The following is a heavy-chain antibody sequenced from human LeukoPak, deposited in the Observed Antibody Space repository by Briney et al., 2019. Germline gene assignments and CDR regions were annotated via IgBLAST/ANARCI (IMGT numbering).Heavy chain of an antibody. Sequence: GGSLRLSCAASGFTFSNYAMSWVRQAPGKGLEWVSSISSSSSYIYYADSVKGRFTISRDNAKNSLYLQMNSLRAEDTAVYYCASEHDYGDFDYWGQGTLVTVSS. CDR1: GFTFSNYA. CDR3: ASEHDYGDFDY. D-gene: IGHD4-17*01. CDR2: ISSSSSYI. J-gene: IGHJ4*02. V-gene: IGHV3-21*01.